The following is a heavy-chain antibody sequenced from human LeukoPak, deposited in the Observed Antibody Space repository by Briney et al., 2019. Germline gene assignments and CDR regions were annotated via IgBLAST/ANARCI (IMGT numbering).Heavy chain of an antibody. CDR1: GFTFSSYG. CDR2: IWYDGSNK. D-gene: IGHD6-19*01. V-gene: IGHV3-33*01. Sequence: PGGSLRLSCAASGFTFSSYGMHWVRQAPGKGLEWVAVIWYDGSNKYYADSVKGRFTISRDNSKNTLYLQMNSLRAEDTAVYYCAGDQQWLALDYWGQGTLVTVSS. J-gene: IGHJ4*02. CDR3: AGDQQWLALDY.